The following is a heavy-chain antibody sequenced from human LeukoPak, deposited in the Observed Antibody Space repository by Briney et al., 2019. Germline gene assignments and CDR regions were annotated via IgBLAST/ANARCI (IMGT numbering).Heavy chain of an antibody. CDR3: ARETRDYDSSANFDY. CDR2: ISSSGSTI. D-gene: IGHD3-22*01. CDR1: GFTFSGYY. Sequence: GGSLRLSCAASGFTFSGYYMSLIRQAPGKGLEWVSYISSSGSTIYYADSVKGRFTISRDNAKNSLYLQMNSLRAEDTAVYYCARETRDYDSSANFDYWGQGTLVTVSS. J-gene: IGHJ4*02. V-gene: IGHV3-11*01.